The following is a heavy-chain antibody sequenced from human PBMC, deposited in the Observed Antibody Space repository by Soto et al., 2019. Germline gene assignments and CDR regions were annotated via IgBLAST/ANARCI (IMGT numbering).Heavy chain of an antibody. Sequence: ASVKVSFKASGYTFTSYGISWVRQAPGQGLEWMGWISAYNGNTNYAQKLQGRVTMTTDTSTSTAYMELRSLRSDDTAVDFCAFEYYYFSGPAYWGLGTLVTVSS. J-gene: IGHJ4*02. D-gene: IGHD3-10*01. CDR2: ISAYNGNT. V-gene: IGHV1-18*01. CDR1: GYTFTSYG. CDR3: AFEYYYFSGPAY.